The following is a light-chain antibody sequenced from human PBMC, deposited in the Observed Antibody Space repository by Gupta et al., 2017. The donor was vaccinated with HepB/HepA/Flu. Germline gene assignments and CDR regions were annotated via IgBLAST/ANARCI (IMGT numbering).Light chain of an antibody. CDR1: TSTIGAGFP. CDR3: QSYDSRLSGSPV. J-gene: IGLJ2*01. CDR2: DNN. V-gene: IGLV1-40*01. Sequence: QSVLAYPHTVSGAPRQRITISCIGSTSTIGAGFPVHWYQQLPGTVPKLLISDNNNRPSGVPDRFSASKSGTSASLAITGLQAEDEAHYYCQSYDSRLSGSPVFGGGTKLTVL.